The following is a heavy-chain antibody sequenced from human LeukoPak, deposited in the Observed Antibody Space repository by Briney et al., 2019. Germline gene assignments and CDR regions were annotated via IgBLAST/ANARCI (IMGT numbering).Heavy chain of an antibody. CDR1: GDSISSGGYS. V-gene: IGHV4-61*08. CDR2: INHSGST. D-gene: IGHD1-1*01. J-gene: IGHJ6*03. Sequence: SETLSLTCAVSGDSISSGGYSWSWIRQPPGKGLEWIGEINHSGSTNYNPSLKSRVTISVDTSKNQFSLKLSSVTAADTAVYYCARVPSGTYYMDVWGKGTTVTISS. CDR3: ARVPSGTYYMDV.